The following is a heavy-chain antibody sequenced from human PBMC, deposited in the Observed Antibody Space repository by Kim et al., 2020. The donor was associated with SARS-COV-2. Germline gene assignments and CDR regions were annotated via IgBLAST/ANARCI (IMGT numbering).Heavy chain of an antibody. D-gene: IGHD6-6*01. J-gene: IGHJ4*02. CDR3: ASLYSSSSVEDY. CDR1: GFTFNNYW. V-gene: IGHV3-74*01. CDR2: INGDGSST. Sequence: GGSLRLSCAASGFTFNNYWMHWVRQAPGKGLVWVSRINGDGSSTSYADFVKGRFTISRDNAKNTLYLQMNSLRAEDTAVYYCASLYSSSSVEDYWGQGT.